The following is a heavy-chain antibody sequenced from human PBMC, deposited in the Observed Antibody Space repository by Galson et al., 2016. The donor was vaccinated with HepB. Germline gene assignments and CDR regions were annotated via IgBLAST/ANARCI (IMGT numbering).Heavy chain of an antibody. CDR2: ITRNHYT. CDR3: ARAGIMVTTGGTYALHWFDS. J-gene: IGHJ5*01. CDR1: GFNFSEHS. V-gene: IGHV3-11*06. D-gene: IGHD3-16*01. Sequence: SLRLSCAASGFNFSEHSIVWIRQTPEKGLEWLSYITRNHYTNYADSVRGRFTISRDNAKDSVFLEMNSLRAEDTAVYYCARAGIMVTTGGTYALHWFDSWGQGSLITVSS.